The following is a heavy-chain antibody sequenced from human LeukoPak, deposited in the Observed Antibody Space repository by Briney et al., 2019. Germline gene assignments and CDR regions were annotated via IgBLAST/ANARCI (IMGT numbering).Heavy chain of an antibody. V-gene: IGHV1-24*01. CDR3: ATAPITMVRGVIFHD. D-gene: IGHD3-10*01. J-gene: IGHJ4*02. CDR1: GYTLTELS. Sequence: GASVKVSCKVSGYTLTELSMHWVRQAPGKGLEWMGGFDPEDGETIYAQKFQGRVTMTEDISTDTAYMELSSLRSEDTAVYYCATAPITMVRGVIFHDWGQGTLVTVSS. CDR2: FDPEDGET.